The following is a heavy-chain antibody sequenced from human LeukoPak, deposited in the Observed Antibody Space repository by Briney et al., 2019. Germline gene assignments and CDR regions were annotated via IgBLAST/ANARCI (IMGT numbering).Heavy chain of an antibody. J-gene: IGHJ4*02. CDR2: IKQDGSEK. D-gene: IGHD2-15*01. CDR1: GFTFSSYW. V-gene: IGHV3-7*01. Sequence: PGGSLRLSCAASGFTFSSYWMSWGRQAPRKGLEWVANIKQDGSEKYYVDSVKGRFTISRDNAKNSLYLQMNSVRAEDAAGDYCARGDYCSGGSCYSFGLFYFDYWGQGTLVTVSS. CDR3: ARGDYCSGGSCYSFGLFYFDY.